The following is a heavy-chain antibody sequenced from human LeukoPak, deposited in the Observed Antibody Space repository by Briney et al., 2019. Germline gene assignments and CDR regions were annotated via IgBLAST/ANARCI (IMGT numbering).Heavy chain of an antibody. Sequence: SETLSLTCAVSGASISGSGYYWSWIRQPAGKGLEWIGRIYTSGSTNYNPSLKTRVTISVDTSKNQFSLKLSSVTAADTAVYYCATHRIAAAGSGRDFDYWGQGTLVTVSS. CDR1: GASISGSGYY. D-gene: IGHD6-13*01. CDR3: ATHRIAAAGSGRDFDY. J-gene: IGHJ4*02. CDR2: IYTSGST. V-gene: IGHV4-61*02.